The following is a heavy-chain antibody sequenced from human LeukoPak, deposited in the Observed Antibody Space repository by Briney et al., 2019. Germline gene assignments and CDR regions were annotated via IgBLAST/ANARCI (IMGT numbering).Heavy chain of an antibody. CDR2: INPNSGGT. J-gene: IGHJ3*01. Sequence: ASVKVSCKASGYTFTSYDINWVRQAPGQGLEWMGWINPNSGGTKYAQKFQGRVTMTRDTSISTAYMEVTRLRSDDTAVYYCARDGGSYTDAFDVWGQGTMVTVSS. V-gene: IGHV1-2*02. CDR3: ARDGGSYTDAFDV. D-gene: IGHD1-26*01. CDR1: GYTFTSYD.